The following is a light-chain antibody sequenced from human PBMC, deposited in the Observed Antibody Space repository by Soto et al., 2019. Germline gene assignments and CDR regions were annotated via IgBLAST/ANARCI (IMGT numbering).Light chain of an antibody. CDR1: QSVSSSY. Sequence: EIVLTQSPGTLSLSPGERATLSCRASQSVSSSYLAWYQQTPGQAPRLLIYGESSRATGVPDRFSGSGSVTDFTPTISRLEPEDVAVYYCQQYGSSSPYTFGQGTKLEIK. CDR3: QQYGSSSPYT. V-gene: IGKV3-20*01. CDR2: GES. J-gene: IGKJ2*01.